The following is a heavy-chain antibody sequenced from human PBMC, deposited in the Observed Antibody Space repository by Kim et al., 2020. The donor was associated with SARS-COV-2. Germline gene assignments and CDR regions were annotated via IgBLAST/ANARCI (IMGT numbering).Heavy chain of an antibody. D-gene: IGHD2-8*02. CDR1: GFTFSSYW. CDR3: ARAEVLVVYAISPQLYNWFDP. Sequence: GGSLRLSCAASGFTFSSYWMSWVRQAPGKGLEWVANIKQDGSEKYYVDSVKGRFTISRDNAKNSLYLQMNSLRAEDTAVYYCARAEVLVVYAISPQLYNWFDPWGQGTLVTVSS. V-gene: IGHV3-7*04. CDR2: IKQDGSEK. J-gene: IGHJ5*02.